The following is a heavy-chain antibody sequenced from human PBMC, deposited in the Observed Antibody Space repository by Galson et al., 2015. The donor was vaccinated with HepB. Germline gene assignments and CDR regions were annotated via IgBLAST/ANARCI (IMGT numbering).Heavy chain of an antibody. CDR1: GFTFSGSA. V-gene: IGHV3-73*01. CDR3: TYVDTAMVDAFDI. J-gene: IGHJ3*02. CDR2: IRSKANSYVT. D-gene: IGHD5-18*01. Sequence: SLRLSCAASGFTFSGSAMHWVRQASGKGLEWVGRIRSKANSYVTAYAASVKGRFTISRDDSKNTAYLQMNSLKTEDTAVYYCTYVDTAMVDAFDIWGQGTMVTVSS.